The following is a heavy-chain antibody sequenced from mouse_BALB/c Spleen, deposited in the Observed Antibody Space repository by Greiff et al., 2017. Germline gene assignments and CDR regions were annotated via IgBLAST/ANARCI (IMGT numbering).Heavy chain of an antibody. V-gene: IGHV5-6-3*01. CDR1: GFTFSSYG. J-gene: IGHJ1*01. CDR2: INSNGGST. Sequence: EVMLVESGGGLVQPGGSLKLSCAASGFTFSSYGMSWVRQTPDKRLELVATINSNGGSTYYPDSVKGRFTISRDNAKNTLYLQMSSLKSEDTAMYYCARDPLSGYFDVWGAGTTVTVSS. CDR3: ARDPLSGYFDV.